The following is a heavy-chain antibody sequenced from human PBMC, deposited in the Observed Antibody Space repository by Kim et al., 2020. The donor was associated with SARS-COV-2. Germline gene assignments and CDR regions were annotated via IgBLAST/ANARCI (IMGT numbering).Heavy chain of an antibody. J-gene: IGHJ5*02. CDR2: ISGDGGST. V-gene: IGHV3-43*02. D-gene: IGHD3-16*01. Sequence: GGSLRLSCAASGFTFDDYAMHWVRQAPGKGLEWVSLISGDGGSTYYADSVKGRFTISRDNSKNSLYLQMNSLRTEDTALYYCAKDINRGFGGYKNWFDPWGQGTLVTVSS. CDR3: AKDINRGFGGYKNWFDP. CDR1: GFTFDDYA.